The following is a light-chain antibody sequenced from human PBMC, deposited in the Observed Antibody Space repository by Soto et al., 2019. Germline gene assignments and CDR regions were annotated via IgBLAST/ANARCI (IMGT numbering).Light chain of an antibody. CDR1: QSVSSSF. Sequence: EIVLTQSPGTLSLSPGERATLSCRASQSVSSSFLAWYQQKPGQAPRLLIYGASSRATGIPDRFSGSGSGTDFTLTISGLDPEDFAVYYCQQYDSSPWTFGQGTRVEI. V-gene: IGKV3-20*01. CDR2: GAS. CDR3: QQYDSSPWT. J-gene: IGKJ1*01.